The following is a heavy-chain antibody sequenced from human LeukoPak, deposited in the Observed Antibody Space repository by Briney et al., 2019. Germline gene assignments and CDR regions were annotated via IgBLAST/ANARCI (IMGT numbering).Heavy chain of an antibody. CDR3: VRDGPGGIEARKRYYGMDV. CDR2: INQDGSEK. D-gene: IGHD6-6*01. CDR1: GFTFSIYW. J-gene: IGHJ6*02. Sequence: PGGSLILSCAASGFTFSIYWMSWVRQAPGKGLEWVASINQDGSEKYYVDSVKGRCTISRDNAKTSLYLQMSSLRAEDAAAYYCVRDGPGGIEARKRYYGMDVWGQGTTVSVSS. V-gene: IGHV3-7*05.